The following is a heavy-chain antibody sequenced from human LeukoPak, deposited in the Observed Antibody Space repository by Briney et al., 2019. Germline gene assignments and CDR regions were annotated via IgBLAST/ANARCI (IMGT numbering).Heavy chain of an antibody. Sequence: GGSLRLSCAASGFTFSGSAMHWVRQASGKGLEWVGRIRSKANSYATAYAASVKGRFTISRDDSKNTAYLQMNSLKTEDTAVYYCTSDSPTPGAGYYYYYMDVWGKGTTVTVSS. CDR2: IRSKANSYAT. D-gene: IGHD2-21*01. J-gene: IGHJ6*03. V-gene: IGHV3-73*01. CDR1: GFTFSGSA. CDR3: TSDSPTPGAGYYYYYMDV.